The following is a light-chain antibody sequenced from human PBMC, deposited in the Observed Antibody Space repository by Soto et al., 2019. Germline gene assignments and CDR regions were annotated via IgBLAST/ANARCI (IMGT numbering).Light chain of an antibody. V-gene: IGKV3-11*01. Sequence: EIVLTQSPATLSLSPGERATLSCRASQSVSSYLAWYQQKCGQAPRLLIYDASNRATGIPARLSGSGSGTDFTLTISSLEPEDFAVYYCQQRSNWITFGQGTRLEIK. CDR2: DAS. CDR3: QQRSNWIT. J-gene: IGKJ5*01. CDR1: QSVSSY.